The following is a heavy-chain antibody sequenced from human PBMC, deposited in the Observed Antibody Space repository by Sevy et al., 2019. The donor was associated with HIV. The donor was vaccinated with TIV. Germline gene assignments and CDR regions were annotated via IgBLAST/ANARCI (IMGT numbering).Heavy chain of an antibody. Sequence: GGSLRLSCAASGFTFSSYSMNWVSQAPGKGLEWVSYISSSSSTIYYADSVKGRFTISRDNAKNSLYLQMNSLRAEDTAVYYCARNDFWSGYSNFPFDYWGQGTLVTVSS. CDR1: GFTFSSYS. CDR3: ARNDFWSGYSNFPFDY. CDR2: ISSSSSTI. V-gene: IGHV3-48*01. J-gene: IGHJ4*02. D-gene: IGHD3-3*01.